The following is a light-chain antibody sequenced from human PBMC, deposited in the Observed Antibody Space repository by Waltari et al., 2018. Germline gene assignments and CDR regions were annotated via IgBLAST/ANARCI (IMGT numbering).Light chain of an antibody. CDR2: DVS. CDR1: SSDVGGYNY. J-gene: IGLJ2*01. Sequence: QSALTQPASVSGSPGQSITISCTGPSSDVGGYNYLSWYQQHPGKAPQLMIYDVSKRPSGVSNRFSGSKSGNTASLTISGLQAEDEADYYCCSYAGSSTVFGGGTKLTVL. CDR3: CSYAGSSTV. V-gene: IGLV2-23*02.